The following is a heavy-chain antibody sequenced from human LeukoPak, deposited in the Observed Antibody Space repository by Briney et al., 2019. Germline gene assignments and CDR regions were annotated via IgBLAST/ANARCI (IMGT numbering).Heavy chain of an antibody. D-gene: IGHD2-15*01. V-gene: IGHV3-53*04. CDR3: ARGVVSSDSF. CDR2: IYSGGRT. CDR1: GFTFSSNY. Sequence: PGGSLRLSCAASGFTFSSNYMSWVRQAPGKGLEWVSVIYSGGRTYYSDSVKGRFTISRHNSKNTLYLQMISVREEATDVYYCARGVVSSDSFWGGGSLVSASS. J-gene: IGHJ4*02.